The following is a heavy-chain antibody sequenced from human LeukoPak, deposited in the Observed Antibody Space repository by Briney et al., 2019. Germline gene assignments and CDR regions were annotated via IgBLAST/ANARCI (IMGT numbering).Heavy chain of an antibody. CDR3: ARNYDFWSGYSYRTKAVGAFDI. Sequence: GASVKVSCKASGYTFTSYDINWVRQATGQGLEWMGLMNPNSGNTGYAQKFQGRVTITRNTSIRTAYMELSSLRSEDTAVYYCARNYDFWSGYSYRTKAVGAFDIWGQGTMVTVSS. D-gene: IGHD3-3*01. J-gene: IGHJ3*02. CDR1: GYTFTSYD. V-gene: IGHV1-8*03. CDR2: MNPNSGNT.